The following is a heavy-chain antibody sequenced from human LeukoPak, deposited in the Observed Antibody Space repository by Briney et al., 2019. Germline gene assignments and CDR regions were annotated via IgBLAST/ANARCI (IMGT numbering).Heavy chain of an antibody. CDR2: ISGSGGST. CDR1: GFSLSNYA. CDR3: AKDGGGMVRGVMDY. Sequence: PGKSLRLSCAASGFSLSNYAMHWVRQAPGKGLEWVSAISGSGGSTYYADSVKGRFTISRDNSKNTLYLQMNSLRAEDTAVYYCAKDGGGMVRGVMDYWGQGTLVTVSS. D-gene: IGHD3-10*01. V-gene: IGHV3-23*01. J-gene: IGHJ4*02.